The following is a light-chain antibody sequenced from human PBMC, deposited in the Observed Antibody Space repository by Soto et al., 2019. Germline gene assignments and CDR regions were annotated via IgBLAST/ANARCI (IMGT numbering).Light chain of an antibody. J-gene: IGKJ3*01. Sequence: TVMTQSPDILSVSPGERATLSCRASQSISDNLAWYIQTPGQAPRLLIYGASTRATGTPARFTGSGSGTEFTLTINSLQSEDFAVYYCHQYRNWPPTFGPGTKVDV. CDR3: HQYRNWPPT. CDR1: QSISDN. V-gene: IGKV3-15*01. CDR2: GAS.